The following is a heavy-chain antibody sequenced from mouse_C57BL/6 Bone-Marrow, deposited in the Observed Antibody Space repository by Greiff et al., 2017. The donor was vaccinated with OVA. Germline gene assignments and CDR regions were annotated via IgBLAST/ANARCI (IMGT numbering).Heavy chain of an antibody. Sequence: QVQLQQSGPELVKPGASVKISCKASGYAFSSSWMNWVKQRPGKGLEWIGRIYPGDGDTNYNGQFKGKATLTADKSSSTAYMQLSSLTSEDSAVYVCARGGYYGSSSLFAYWGQGTLVTVSA. V-gene: IGHV1-82*01. D-gene: IGHD1-1*01. CDR3: ARGGYYGSSSLFAY. CDR2: IYPGDGDT. CDR1: GYAFSSSW. J-gene: IGHJ3*01.